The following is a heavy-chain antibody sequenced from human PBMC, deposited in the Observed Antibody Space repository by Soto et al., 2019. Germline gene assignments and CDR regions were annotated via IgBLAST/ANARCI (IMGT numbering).Heavy chain of an antibody. D-gene: IGHD3-22*01. CDR3: ARATDAITMIGYNWFDP. Sequence: QVQLQESGPGLVKPSETLSLTCTVSGGSISSYYWSWIRQPPGKGLEWIGYIYYSGSTNYNPSLKSRVTISVDTSKNQFSLKLSSVTAADTAVYYCARATDAITMIGYNWFDPWGQGTPVTVSS. J-gene: IGHJ5*02. CDR1: GGSISSYY. CDR2: IYYSGST. V-gene: IGHV4-59*01.